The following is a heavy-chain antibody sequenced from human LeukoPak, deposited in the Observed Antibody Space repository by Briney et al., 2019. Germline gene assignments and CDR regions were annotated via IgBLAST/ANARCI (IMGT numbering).Heavy chain of an antibody. Sequence: GGSLRLSCAASGFTFSNYWMHWVRQAPGKGLVWVSRINSDGINTSYADSVKGRFIVSRDNSKNTLYLQMNSLRSEDTAVYYCASDSAWNLHGGYLDHWGQGTLVSVSS. V-gene: IGHV3-74*01. CDR3: ASDSAWNLHGGYLDH. CDR2: INSDGINT. D-gene: IGHD2-15*01. CDR1: GFTFSNYW. J-gene: IGHJ4*02.